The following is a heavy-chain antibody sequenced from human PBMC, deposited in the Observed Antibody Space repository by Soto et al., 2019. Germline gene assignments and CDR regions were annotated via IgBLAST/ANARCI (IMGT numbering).Heavy chain of an antibody. D-gene: IGHD3-16*02. CDR2: INAANGDT. Sequence: QVQLVQSGAEEKKPGASVKVSCETSGYSCTAYAIHWVRQAPGQRPEWMGWINAANGDTRYAQKFQTRLTITRDTPASTVYMDLSSLRFEDTAGYYCARSAISPFGELIGAFDFWGQGNLVAVSS. CDR1: GYSCTAYA. V-gene: IGHV1-3*05. CDR3: ARSAISPFGELIGAFDF. J-gene: IGHJ4*02.